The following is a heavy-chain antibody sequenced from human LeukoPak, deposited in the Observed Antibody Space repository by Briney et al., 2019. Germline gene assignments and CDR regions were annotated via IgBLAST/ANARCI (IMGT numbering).Heavy chain of an antibody. D-gene: IGHD4-11*01. CDR2: IYYDGSNK. Sequence: PGGSLRLSCAASGFTFSSYGMHWVRQAPGKGLEWVAVIYYDGSNKYYADSVKGRFIISRDNSKNTLYLQMNSLRAEDTAVYYCARAQYSNGPPYFFYYYMDVWGKGTTVTVSS. J-gene: IGHJ6*03. CDR1: GFTFSSYG. CDR3: ARAQYSNGPPYFFYYYMDV. V-gene: IGHV3-33*08.